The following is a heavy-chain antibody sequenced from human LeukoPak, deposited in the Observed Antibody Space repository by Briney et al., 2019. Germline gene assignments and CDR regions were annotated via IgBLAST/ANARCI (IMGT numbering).Heavy chain of an antibody. V-gene: IGHV3-23*01. CDR1: GFTFSSSA. CDR3: AKDLKGTYGIDF. J-gene: IGHJ4*02. D-gene: IGHD4-17*01. CDR2: ISASGGST. Sequence: GGSLRLSCAASGFTFSSSAMSWVRQVPGKGLEWVSGISASGGSTYYADSVRGRFTISRDNSRNTLYLQMNSLRAEDTAIYYCAKDLKGTYGIDFWGQGTLVTVSS.